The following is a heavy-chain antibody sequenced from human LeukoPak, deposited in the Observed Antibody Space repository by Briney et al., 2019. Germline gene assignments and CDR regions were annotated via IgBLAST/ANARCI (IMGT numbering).Heavy chain of an antibody. CDR2: INGDNGNT. CDR1: GYTFTTYA. V-gene: IGHV1-3*01. Sequence: VAPVNVSCTASGYTFTTYAMHWVRQAPGQRLEWMGWINGDNGNTKYSQKFQGRVTITRDTSAYTAYMELRSLSSADTAVYFCARAPYDILTGYSLNWFDPWGQGTLVTVSS. D-gene: IGHD3-9*01. J-gene: IGHJ5*02. CDR3: ARAPYDILTGYSLNWFDP.